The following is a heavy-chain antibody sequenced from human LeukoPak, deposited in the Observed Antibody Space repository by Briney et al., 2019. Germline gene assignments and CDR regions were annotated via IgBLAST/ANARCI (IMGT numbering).Heavy chain of an antibody. CDR2: ISSSSSTI. J-gene: IGHJ4*02. D-gene: IGHD3-10*01. CDR3: ARGGSVFAYFFDY. Sequence: GGSLRLSCAASGFTFSSYSMNWVRQAPGKGLEWVSYISSSSSTIYYADSVKGRFTISRDNAKNSLYLQLSSLRAEDTAIYYCARGGSVFAYFFDYWGQGTLVTVSS. V-gene: IGHV3-48*04. CDR1: GFTFSSYS.